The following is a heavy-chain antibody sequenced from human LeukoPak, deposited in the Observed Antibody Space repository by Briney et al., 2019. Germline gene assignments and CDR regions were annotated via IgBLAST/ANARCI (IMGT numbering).Heavy chain of an antibody. CDR1: GFTFSSYG. Sequence: QSGGSLRLSCAASGFTFSSYGMHWVRQAPGKGLEWVQFIRYDGSNKYYADSVKGRFTISRDNSKNTLYLQMNSLRAEDTAIYYCAKTACGGDCYRVYFDYWGQGTLVTVSS. CDR3: AKTACGGDCYRVYFDY. D-gene: IGHD2-21*02. CDR2: IRYDGSNK. J-gene: IGHJ4*02. V-gene: IGHV3-30*02.